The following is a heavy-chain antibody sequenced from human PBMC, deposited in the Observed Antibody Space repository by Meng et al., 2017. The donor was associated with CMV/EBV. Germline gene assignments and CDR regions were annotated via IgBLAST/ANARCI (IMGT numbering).Heavy chain of an antibody. J-gene: IGHJ6*02. CDR2: INHSGST. CDR1: GGSFSGYY. Sequence: SQTPSLTGAVYGGSFSGYYWSRIRQPPGKGLEWIGEINHSGSTNYNPSLKSRVTISVDTSKNQFSLKLSSVTAADTAVYYCARDVTIFGTRRGMDVWGQGTTVTV. CDR3: ARDVTIFGTRRGMDV. D-gene: IGHD3-3*01. V-gene: IGHV4-34*01.